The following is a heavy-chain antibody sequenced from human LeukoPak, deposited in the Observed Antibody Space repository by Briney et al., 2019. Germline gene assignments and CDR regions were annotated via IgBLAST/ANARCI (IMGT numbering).Heavy chain of an antibody. Sequence: GGSLRLSCAASGFTFSSYAMSWVRQAPGKGLEWVSAISGSGGSTYYADSVKGRFTISRDNSKNTLYLQMNSLRAEDTAVYYCAREERPEYYDFWSGYLNWFDPWGQGTLVTVSS. J-gene: IGHJ5*02. CDR1: GFTFSSYA. V-gene: IGHV3-23*01. CDR2: ISGSGGST. D-gene: IGHD3-3*01. CDR3: AREERPEYYDFWSGYLNWFDP.